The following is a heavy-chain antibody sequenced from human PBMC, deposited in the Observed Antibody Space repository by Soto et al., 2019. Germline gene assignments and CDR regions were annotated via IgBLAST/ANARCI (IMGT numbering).Heavy chain of an antibody. CDR2: ISYDGINK. V-gene: IGHV3-30*18. Sequence: GGSLRLSCAASGFTFSSHAMHWVRRAPGKGLECVALISYDGINKYYADSVKGRFTVSRDNSKSTLYLQMNSLRAEDTAVYYCVKDGVSGWSDYFFDYWGQGTLVTVSS. CDR3: VKDGVSGWSDYFFDY. J-gene: IGHJ4*02. CDR1: GFTFSSHA. D-gene: IGHD6-19*01.